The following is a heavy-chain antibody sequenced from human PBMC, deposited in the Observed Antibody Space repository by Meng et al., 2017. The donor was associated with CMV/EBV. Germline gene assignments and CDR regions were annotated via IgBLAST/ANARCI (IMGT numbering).Heavy chain of an antibody. Sequence: GASLKISCKSSGYSFTSYWIGWVRQMPGKGLEWMGIIYPGDSDTRYSPSFQGQVTISADKSISTAYLQWSSLKASDTAMYYCARPGPRGIAAADYWGQGTLVTVSS. V-gene: IGHV5-51*01. CDR2: IYPGDSDT. D-gene: IGHD6-13*01. J-gene: IGHJ4*02. CDR3: ARPGPRGIAAADY. CDR1: GYSFTSYW.